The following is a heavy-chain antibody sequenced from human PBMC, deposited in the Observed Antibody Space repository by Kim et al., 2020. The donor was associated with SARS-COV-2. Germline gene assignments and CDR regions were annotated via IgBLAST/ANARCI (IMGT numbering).Heavy chain of an antibody. D-gene: IGHD3-10*01. CDR3: ARHDLDDGSGLVDY. V-gene: IGHV4-39*01. Sequence: NPTRKSRVTISVDTSKNQFSLRLSAVTDADTAVYYCARHDLDDGSGLVDYWGQGTLVTVSS. J-gene: IGHJ4*02.